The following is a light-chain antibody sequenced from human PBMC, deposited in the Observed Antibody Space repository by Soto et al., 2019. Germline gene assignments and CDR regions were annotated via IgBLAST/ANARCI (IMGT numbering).Light chain of an antibody. Sequence: QSALTHPASVSGAPGQSITISCTGTSTDVGGYNYVSWYQQHPGKAPKLMIYEVSNRPSGVSNRFSGSKSGNTASLTISGLQAEDEADYYCSSYTSSSLYVFGTGNKVTVL. CDR1: STDVGGYNY. V-gene: IGLV2-14*01. CDR3: SSYTSSSLYV. CDR2: EVS. J-gene: IGLJ1*01.